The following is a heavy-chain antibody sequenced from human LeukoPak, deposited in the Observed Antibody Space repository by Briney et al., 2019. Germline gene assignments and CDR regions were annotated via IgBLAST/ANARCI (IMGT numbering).Heavy chain of an antibody. CDR2: ISSSSSYI. CDR1: GFTFSSYS. J-gene: IGHJ3*02. D-gene: IGHD4-17*01. CDR3: ARYITVTTDAFDI. V-gene: IGHV3-21*01. Sequence: GGSLRLSCAASGFTFSSYSMNWVRQAPGKGLEWVSSISSSSSYIYYADSVKGRFTISRDNAENSLYLQMNSLRAEDTAVYYCARYITVTTDAFDIWGQGTMVTVSS.